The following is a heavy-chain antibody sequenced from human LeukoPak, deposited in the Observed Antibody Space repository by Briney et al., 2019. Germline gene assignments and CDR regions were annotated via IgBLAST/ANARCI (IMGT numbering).Heavy chain of an antibody. CDR2: IYYSGST. CDR3: ARATGYYYGSGSYYNAVDY. J-gene: IGHJ4*02. V-gene: IGHV4-59*01. D-gene: IGHD3-10*01. CDR1: GGSISSYY. Sequence: SETLSLTCTVSGGSISSYYWSWIRQPPGKGLEWIGYIYYSGSTNYNPSLKSRVTISVDKSKNQFSLKLSSVTAADTAVYYCARATGYYYGSGSYYNAVDYWGQGTLVTVSS.